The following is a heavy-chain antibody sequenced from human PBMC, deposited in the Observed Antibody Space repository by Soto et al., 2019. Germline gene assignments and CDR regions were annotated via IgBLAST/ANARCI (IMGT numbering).Heavy chain of an antibody. V-gene: IGHV5-51*01. D-gene: IGHD3-22*01. CDR2: IYPGDSDT. CDR3: ARRMYYYDSSGYSYYYGMDV. Sequence: PGESLKISCKGSGYSFTSYWIGWVRQMPGKGLEWMGIIYPGDSDTRYSPSFQGQVTISADKSISTAYLQWSSLKASDTAMYYYARRMYYYDSSGYSYYYGMDVWGQGTTVTVSS. CDR1: GYSFTSYW. J-gene: IGHJ6*02.